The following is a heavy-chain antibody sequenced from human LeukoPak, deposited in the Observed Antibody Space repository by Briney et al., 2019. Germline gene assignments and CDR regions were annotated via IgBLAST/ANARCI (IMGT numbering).Heavy chain of an antibody. J-gene: IGHJ4*02. CDR3: ARDGYSYGMVFDY. Sequence: PGGSLRLSCAASGFSFNTYSMNWVRQAPGKGLEWVSCISSGSSYIHYAESVKGRFTITRDNAKNSLYLQLNSLRAEDTAVYYCARDGYSYGMVFDYWGQGTLVTVSS. CDR2: ISSGSSYI. D-gene: IGHD5-18*01. CDR1: GFSFNTYS. V-gene: IGHV3-21*01.